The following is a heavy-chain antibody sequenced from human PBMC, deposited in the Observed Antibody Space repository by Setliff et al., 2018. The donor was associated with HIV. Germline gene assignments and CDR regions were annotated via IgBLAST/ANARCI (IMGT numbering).Heavy chain of an antibody. CDR1: GFSISSRYY. D-gene: IGHD1-26*01. V-gene: IGHV4-38-2*02. J-gene: IGHJ4*02. CDR3: AREVRWELPQGFDH. Sequence: PSETLSLTCDVSGFSISSRYYWGWIRQSPGKGLEWIGNIYHTGSSYYNPSLKSRVTISVDASKNQFSLELSSVTAADTAVYYCAREVRWELPQGFDHWGQGSQVTVSS. CDR2: IYHTGSS.